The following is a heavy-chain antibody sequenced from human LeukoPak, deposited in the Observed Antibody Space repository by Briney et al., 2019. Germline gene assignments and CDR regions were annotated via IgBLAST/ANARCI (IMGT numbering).Heavy chain of an antibody. CDR3: ARDKAAAGTVLFDY. CDR1: GFTFSSYG. Sequence: PGGSLRLSCAASGFTFSSYGMHWVRQAPGKGLEWVAVIWYDGSNKYYADSVKGRFTISRDNSKNTLYLQMNSLRAEDTAVYYCARDKAAAGTVLFDYWGQGTLVTVSS. J-gene: IGHJ4*02. CDR2: IWYDGSNK. V-gene: IGHV3-33*01. D-gene: IGHD6-13*01.